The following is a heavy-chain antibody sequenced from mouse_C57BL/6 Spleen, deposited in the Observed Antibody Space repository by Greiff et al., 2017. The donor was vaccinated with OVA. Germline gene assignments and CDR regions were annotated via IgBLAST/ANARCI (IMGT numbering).Heavy chain of an antibody. CDR1: GYTFTSYW. CDR2: IDPSDSYT. V-gene: IGHV1-69*01. D-gene: IGHD2-4*01. CDR3: ARRLRRRDWYFDV. J-gene: IGHJ1*03. Sequence: QVQLKESGAELVMPGASVKLSCKASGYTFTSYWMHWVKQRPGQGLEWIGEIDPSDSYTNYNQKFKGKSTLTVDKSSSTAYMQLSSLTSEDSAVYYCARRLRRRDWYFDVWGTGTTVTVSS.